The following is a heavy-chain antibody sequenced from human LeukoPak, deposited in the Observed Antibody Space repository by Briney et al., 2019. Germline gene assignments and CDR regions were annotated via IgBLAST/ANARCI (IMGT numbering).Heavy chain of an antibody. J-gene: IGHJ4*02. CDR2: IYYSGST. Sequence: SETLSLTCTVSGGSISSGDYYWSWIRQPPGKGLEWIGYIYYSGSTYYNPSLKSRVTISVDTSKNQFSLKLSSVTAADTAVYYCARRKWFGESDFDYWGQGTLVTVSS. CDR1: GGSISSGDYY. D-gene: IGHD3-10*01. V-gene: IGHV4-30-4*08. CDR3: ARRKWFGESDFDY.